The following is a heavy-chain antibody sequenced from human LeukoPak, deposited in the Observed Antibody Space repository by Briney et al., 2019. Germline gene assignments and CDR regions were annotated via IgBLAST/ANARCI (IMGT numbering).Heavy chain of an antibody. CDR3: ARDKAPGGKRWFDP. Sequence: SETLSLTCPVSGVSISTYYWRWIRQHPGKGLEWIGYISDVGSNDYNPSLKGRVTISRDTSKNQFSLRLSSVTAADAAVYHCARDKAPGGKRWFDPWGQGTLVIVSS. CDR2: ISDVGSN. V-gene: IGHV4-59*01. J-gene: IGHJ5*02. CDR1: GVSISTYY. D-gene: IGHD4-23*01.